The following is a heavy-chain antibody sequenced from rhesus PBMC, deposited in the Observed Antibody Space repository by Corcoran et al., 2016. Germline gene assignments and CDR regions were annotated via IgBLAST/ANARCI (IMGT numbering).Heavy chain of an antibody. CDR2: INGNSGRT. CDR3: ARYASDSSSDGCFDY. CDR1: GGSLSSYW. D-gene: IGHD6-13*01. V-gene: IGHV4-80*01. J-gene: IGHJ4*01. Sequence: QVQLQESGPGLVKPSETLSLICAVSGGSLSSYWWSWIRQPLGKGLEWFGEINGNSGRTKYNSSLRSRVTISKDASKNQFALKLNSVTAADTSVYYCARYASDSSSDGCFDYWGQGVLVTVSS.